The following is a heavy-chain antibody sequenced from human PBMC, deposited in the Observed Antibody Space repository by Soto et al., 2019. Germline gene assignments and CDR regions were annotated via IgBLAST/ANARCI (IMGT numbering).Heavy chain of an antibody. V-gene: IGHV1-46*01. CDR2: INPSGGST. CDR3: AREDLITMIAPKGAFDI. CDR1: GYTFTSYY. Sequence: ASVKVSCKASGYTFTSYYMHWVRQAPGQGLEWMGIINPSGGSTSYAQKFQGRVTMTRDTSTSTVYMELSSLRSEDTAVYYCAREDLITMIAPKGAFDIWGQGTMVTVSS. J-gene: IGHJ3*02. D-gene: IGHD3-22*01.